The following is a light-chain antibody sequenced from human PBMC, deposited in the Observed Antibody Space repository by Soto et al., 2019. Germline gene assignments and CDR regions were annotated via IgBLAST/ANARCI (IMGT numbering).Light chain of an antibody. V-gene: IGKV1-5*03. CDR1: QTISTW. J-gene: IGKJ1*01. CDR3: QQYNTYWT. Sequence: DIQMTQSPSTLSASVGDRVTITCRASQTISTWLAWYQAKPGTAPKLLIYKASNLGSGVPSRFSGSGSGTEVTLTITSLQPDDFATYYCQQYNTYWTFGQGTKVEIK. CDR2: KAS.